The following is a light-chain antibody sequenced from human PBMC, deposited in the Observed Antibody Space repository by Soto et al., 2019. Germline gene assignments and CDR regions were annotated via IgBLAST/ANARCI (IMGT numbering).Light chain of an antibody. CDR2: DAS. CDR1: QSVSSY. Sequence: EIVMTQSPATLSVSPGERVTLSCRASQSVSSYLAWYQQKPGQAPRLLIYDASNRATGIPARFSGSGSGTEFNLTISSLQSEDFAVYYCQQYNNWPLTFGGGTKVDIK. J-gene: IGKJ4*01. CDR3: QQYNNWPLT. V-gene: IGKV3D-15*01.